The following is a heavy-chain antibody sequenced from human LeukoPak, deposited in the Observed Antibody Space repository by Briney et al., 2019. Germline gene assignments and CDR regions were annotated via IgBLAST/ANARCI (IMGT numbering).Heavy chain of an antibody. V-gene: IGHV1-18*01. D-gene: IGHD1-14*01. Sequence: ASVKVSCKASGYTFTSYGISWVRQAPGQGLEWMGWISAYNGNTNYAQKLQGRVTMTTDTSTSTAYMELRSLRSDDTAVYYCARDLLVAGRRTEPAVFTWGQGTLVTVSS. CDR1: GYTFTSYG. J-gene: IGHJ5*02. CDR2: ISAYNGNT. CDR3: ARDLLVAGRRTEPAVFT.